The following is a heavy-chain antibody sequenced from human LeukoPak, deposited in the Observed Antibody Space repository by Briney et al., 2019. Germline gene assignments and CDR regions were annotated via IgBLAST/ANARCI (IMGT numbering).Heavy chain of an antibody. CDR1: GYTFTSYS. J-gene: IGHJ4*02. CDR2: ISTYNGNS. D-gene: IGHD6-6*01. CDR3: AKVRWRDGSSSFDN. Sequence: GASVKVSCKASGYTFTSYSINWVRQAPGQGLEWMGWISTYNGNSNYAQKLQGRVTMTTDTSTSTAYMELRSLRSDDTAMYYCAKVRWRDGSSSFDNWGQGTLVTVSS. V-gene: IGHV1-18*01.